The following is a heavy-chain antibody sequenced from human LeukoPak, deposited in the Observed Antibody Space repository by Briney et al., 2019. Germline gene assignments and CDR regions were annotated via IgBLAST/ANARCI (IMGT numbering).Heavy chain of an antibody. D-gene: IGHD6-19*01. CDR1: GYSFTTSW. V-gene: IGHV5-51*01. CDR2: IYPADSDT. J-gene: IGHJ4*02. CDR3: ARQGSGYINY. Sequence: GESLKISCKGSGYSFTTSWIGWVRQMPGKGLEWMGIIYPADSDTRYSPSFQGQVIISADKSITTAYLQWSSLKASDTAMYYCARQGSGYINYWGQGTLVTVSS.